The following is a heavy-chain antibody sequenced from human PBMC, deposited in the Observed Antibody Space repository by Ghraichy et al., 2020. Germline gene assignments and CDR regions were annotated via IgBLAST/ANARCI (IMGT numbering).Heavy chain of an antibody. D-gene: IGHD1-26*01. CDR2: MKYDGRDK. Sequence: GGSLRLSCAASGFTLNSYDMHWVRQAPGKGPEWVAFMKYDGRDKFYADSVKGRFTISRDNSKNTLYLQMNSLTTEDTAVYYCAREGHSRTFSGDDAFDIWGQGTMVTVSS. V-gene: IGHV3-30*02. J-gene: IGHJ3*02. CDR1: GFTLNSYD. CDR3: AREGHSRTFSGDDAFDI.